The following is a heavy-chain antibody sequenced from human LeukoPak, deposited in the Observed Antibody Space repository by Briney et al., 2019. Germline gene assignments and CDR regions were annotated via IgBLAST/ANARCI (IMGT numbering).Heavy chain of an antibody. J-gene: IGHJ4*02. CDR2: ISYNGGST. CDR3: AKLPVSYSSGWSNFDY. Sequence: PGGSLRLSCAASGFTFSSYAMGWVRQTPGKGLEWVSGISYNGGSTYYADSVKGRFAIYRDNSKNTLFLQMNSLRAEDTAVYYCAKLPVSYSSGWSNFDYWGQGTLVTVSS. V-gene: IGHV3-23*01. D-gene: IGHD6-19*01. CDR1: GFTFSSYA.